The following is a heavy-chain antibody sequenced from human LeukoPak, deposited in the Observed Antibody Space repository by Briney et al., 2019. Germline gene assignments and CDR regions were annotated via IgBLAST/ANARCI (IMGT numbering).Heavy chain of an antibody. CDR3: AKDENRWLAPHAFDI. J-gene: IGHJ3*02. Sequence: GGSLRLSCVASGFTFDDFTMHWVRLAPGKGLEWVSGIDWNGFNKDYADSVKGRFTISRDNAKNSLYLQMNSLSSEDMVLYFCAKDENRWLAPHAFDIWGQGTMVTVSS. V-gene: IGHV3-9*03. CDR1: GFTFDDFT. D-gene: IGHD5-24*01. CDR2: IDWNGFNK.